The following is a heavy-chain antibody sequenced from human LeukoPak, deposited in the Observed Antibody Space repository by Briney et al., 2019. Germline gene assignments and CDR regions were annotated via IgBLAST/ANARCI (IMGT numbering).Heavy chain of an antibody. CDR2: INHSGST. CDR3: ARETISSSAGFDY. D-gene: IGHD6-6*01. J-gene: IGHJ4*02. V-gene: IGHV4-34*01. CDR1: GGSFSGYY. Sequence: PSETLSLTCAVYGGSFSGYYWSWIRQPPGKGLEWIGEINHSGSTNYNPSLKSRVTISVDTSKNQFSLKLSSVTAADTAVYYCARETISSSAGFDYWGQGTLVTVSS.